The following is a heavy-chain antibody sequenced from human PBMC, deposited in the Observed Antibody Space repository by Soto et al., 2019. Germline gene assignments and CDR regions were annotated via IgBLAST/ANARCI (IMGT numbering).Heavy chain of an antibody. CDR1: GFTFSSYA. J-gene: IGHJ4*02. Sequence: PGGSLRLSCSASGFTFSSYAMHWVRQAPGKGLEFVSAISSNGGSTYYADSVKGRFTISRDNSKNTLYLQMSSLRAEDTAVYYCVKGPTNYDFWSGYYTSYFDYWGQGTLVTVSS. V-gene: IGHV3-64D*08. CDR3: VKGPTNYDFWSGYYTSYFDY. D-gene: IGHD3-3*01. CDR2: ISSNGGST.